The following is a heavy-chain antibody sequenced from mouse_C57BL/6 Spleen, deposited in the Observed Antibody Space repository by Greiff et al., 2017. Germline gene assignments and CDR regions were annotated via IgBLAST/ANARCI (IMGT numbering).Heavy chain of an antibody. V-gene: IGHV1-42*01. J-gene: IGHJ2*01. CDR2: INPSTGGT. CDR3: AREEGYYYGSSYDNY. CDR1: GYSFTGYY. D-gene: IGHD1-1*01. Sequence: VQLQQSGPELVKPGASVKISCKASGYSFTGYYMNWVKQSPEKSLEWIGEINPSTGGTTYNQKFKAKATLTVDKSSSTAYMQLKSLTSEDSAVYYCAREEGYYYGSSYDNYWGQGTTLTVSS.